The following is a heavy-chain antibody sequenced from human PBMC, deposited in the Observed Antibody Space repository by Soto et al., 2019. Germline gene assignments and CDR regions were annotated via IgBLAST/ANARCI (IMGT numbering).Heavy chain of an antibody. CDR3: ARASTIFGVVTYYFDY. CDR2: ISAYNGNT. Sequence: QVQLVQSGAEVKKPGASVKVSCKASGYTVTSYGISWVRQAPGQGLEWMGWISAYNGNTNYAQKLQGRVTMTTDTSTSTAYMGLRSLRSDDTAVYYCARASTIFGVVTYYFDYWGQGTLVTVSS. J-gene: IGHJ4*02. CDR1: GYTVTSYG. D-gene: IGHD3-3*01. V-gene: IGHV1-18*01.